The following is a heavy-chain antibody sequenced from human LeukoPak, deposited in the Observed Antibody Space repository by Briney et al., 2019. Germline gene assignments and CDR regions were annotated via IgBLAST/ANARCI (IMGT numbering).Heavy chain of an antibody. V-gene: IGHV7-4-1*02. J-gene: IGHJ4*02. CDR2: INTNTGNQ. Sequence: ASVQVSCKASGYTFTSYAMNWVRQAPGQGLEWMGWINTNTGNQTYAQGFTGRFVFSLDTSVSTAYLQVSSLKAEDTAVYYCARGYCSSTSCYGGSYWGQGTLVTVSS. CDR1: GYTFTSYA. D-gene: IGHD2-2*01. CDR3: ARGYCSSTSCYGGSY.